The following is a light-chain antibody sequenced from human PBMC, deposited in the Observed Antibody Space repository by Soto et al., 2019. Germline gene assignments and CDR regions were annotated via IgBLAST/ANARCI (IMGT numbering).Light chain of an antibody. Sequence: QSALTQPPSASGSFGQSVTISCTGTSSDVGGYNYVSWYQQHPGKAPKLMIYEVSERPSGVPDRFSGSKSGNTASLTVSGLQSDDEADYSCAAWDDSLNGYVFGTGTKVPV. CDR1: SSDVGGYNY. V-gene: IGLV2-8*01. CDR2: EVS. CDR3: AAWDDSLNGYV. J-gene: IGLJ1*01.